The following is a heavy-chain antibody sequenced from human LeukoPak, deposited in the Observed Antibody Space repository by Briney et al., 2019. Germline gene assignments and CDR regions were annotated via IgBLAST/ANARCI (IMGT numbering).Heavy chain of an antibody. CDR1: GFTFTSYG. Sequence: GGSLRLSCAASGFTFTSYGMHWVRQPPGKGLEWVALITYDGYYKYYSDSVKGRFTISRDNSKNSLYLQMNSLRTEDTALYYCAKEYGSGSYYPYFGYWGQGTLVTVSS. V-gene: IGHV3-30*18. D-gene: IGHD3-10*01. J-gene: IGHJ4*02. CDR2: ITYDGYYK. CDR3: AKEYGSGSYYPYFGY.